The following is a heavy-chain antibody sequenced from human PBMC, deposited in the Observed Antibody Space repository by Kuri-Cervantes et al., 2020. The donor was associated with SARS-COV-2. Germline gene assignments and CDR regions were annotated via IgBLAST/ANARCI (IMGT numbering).Heavy chain of an antibody. CDR3: ARGEGVVLVVYALAFDI. Sequence: SCAASGFTFSSYEMNWVRQPPGKGLEWIGEINHSGSTNYNPSLKSRVTISVDTSKNQFSLKLNSVTAADTAVYYCARGEGVVLVVYALAFDIWGQGTMVTVSS. V-gene: IGHV4-34*01. CDR2: INHSGST. CDR1: GFTFSSYE. J-gene: IGHJ3*02. D-gene: IGHD2-8*02.